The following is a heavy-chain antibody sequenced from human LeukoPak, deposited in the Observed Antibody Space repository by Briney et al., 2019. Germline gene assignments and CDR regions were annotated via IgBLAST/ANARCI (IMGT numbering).Heavy chain of an antibody. CDR3: AKECAFGVVIIACMDV. V-gene: IGHV3-23*01. CDR2: ISGSGGST. Sequence: PGGSLRLSCAASGFTFSSDAMTWVRQAPGKGLEWVSAISGSGGSTYYADSVKGRFTISRDNSKNTLYLQMNSLRAEDTAVYYCAKECAFGVVIIACMDVWGQGTTVTVSS. J-gene: IGHJ6*02. D-gene: IGHD3-3*01. CDR1: GFTFSSDA.